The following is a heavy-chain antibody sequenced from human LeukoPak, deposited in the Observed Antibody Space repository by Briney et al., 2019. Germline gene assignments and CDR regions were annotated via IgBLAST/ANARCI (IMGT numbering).Heavy chain of an antibody. CDR1: GGSISSGGYY. J-gene: IGHJ4*02. Sequence: SETLSLTCTVSGGSISSGGYYWSWIRQHPGKGLEWIGYIYYSGSTYYNPSLKSRVTISVDTSKNQFSLKLRSVTAADTAVYYCARDYGSGSSFFDFWGQGTLVSVSS. CDR3: ARDYGSGSSFFDF. V-gene: IGHV4-31*03. CDR2: IYYSGST. D-gene: IGHD3-10*01.